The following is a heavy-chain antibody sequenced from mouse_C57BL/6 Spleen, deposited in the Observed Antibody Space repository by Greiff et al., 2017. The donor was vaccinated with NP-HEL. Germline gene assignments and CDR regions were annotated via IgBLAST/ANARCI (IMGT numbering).Heavy chain of an antibody. CDR1: GYTFTDYY. V-gene: IGHV1-26*01. Sequence: EVQLQQSGPELVKPGASVKISCKASGYTFTDYYMNWVKQSHGMSLEWIGDINPNNGGTSYNQKFKGKATLTVDKSSSTAYMELRSLTSEDSAVYYCASHYYGSSYPIDYWGQGTTLTVSS. D-gene: IGHD1-1*01. CDR2: INPNNGGT. J-gene: IGHJ2*01. CDR3: ASHYYGSSYPIDY.